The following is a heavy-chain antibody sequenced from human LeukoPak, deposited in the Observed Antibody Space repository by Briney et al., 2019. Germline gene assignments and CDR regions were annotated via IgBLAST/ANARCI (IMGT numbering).Heavy chain of an antibody. Sequence: GRSLRLSCAASGFTFSNAWMSWVRQAPGKGLEWVGRIKSKTDGGTTDYAAPVKGRFTISRDDSKNTLYLQMNSLRAEDTAVYFCAKAEPASGYDYWGQGTLVTVSS. CDR1: GFTFSNAW. D-gene: IGHD1-14*01. CDR2: IKSKTDGGTT. V-gene: IGHV3-15*01. J-gene: IGHJ4*02. CDR3: AKAEPASGYDY.